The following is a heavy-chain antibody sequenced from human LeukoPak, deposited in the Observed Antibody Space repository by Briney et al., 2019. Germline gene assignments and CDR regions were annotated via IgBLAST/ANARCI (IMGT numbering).Heavy chain of an antibody. D-gene: IGHD6-13*01. CDR2: MYTSGST. CDR3: ATYDQQLAFDN. CDR1: GGPMSSYY. V-gene: IGHV4-4*07. J-gene: IGHJ4*02. Sequence: PSETLSLTCAVSGGPMSSYYWTWIRQPAGKGLEWIGRMYTSGSTNYNPSLKSRVTMSIDTSKKQFSLRLHSVTAADTAVYYCATYDQQLAFDNWGQGTLVTVSS.